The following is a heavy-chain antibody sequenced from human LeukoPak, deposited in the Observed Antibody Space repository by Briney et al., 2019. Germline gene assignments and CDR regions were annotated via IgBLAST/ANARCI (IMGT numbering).Heavy chain of an antibody. D-gene: IGHD4-23*01. CDR1: GFTFSSYG. J-gene: IGHJ3*02. Sequence: GGSLRLSCAASGFTFSSYGMHWVRQAPGKGLEWVAFIRYDGSNKYYADSVKGRFTISRDNSKNTLYLQMNSLRAEDTAVYYCAKLGSRETTVVTEAFDIWGQGTMVTVSS. V-gene: IGHV3-30*02. CDR2: IRYDGSNK. CDR3: AKLGSRETTVVTEAFDI.